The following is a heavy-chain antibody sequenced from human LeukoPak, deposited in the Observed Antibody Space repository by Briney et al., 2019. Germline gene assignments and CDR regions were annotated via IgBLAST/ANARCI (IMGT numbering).Heavy chain of an antibody. CDR3: ANSYGDYDG. CDR2: ISYDGSNK. CDR1: GFTFSSYG. J-gene: IGHJ4*02. D-gene: IGHD4-17*01. V-gene: IGHV3-30*18. Sequence: GGSLRLSCAASGFTFSSYGMHWVRQAPGKGLEWVAVISYDGSNKYYADSVKGRFTISRDNSKNTLYLQMNSQRAEDTAVYYCANSYGDYDGWGQGTLVTVSS.